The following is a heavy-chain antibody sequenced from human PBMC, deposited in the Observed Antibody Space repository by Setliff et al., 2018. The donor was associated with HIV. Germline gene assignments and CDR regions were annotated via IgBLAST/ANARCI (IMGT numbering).Heavy chain of an antibody. CDR2: IIPILGTA. V-gene: IGHV1-69*08. Sequence: ASVKVSCKASGYTFPSHTINWVRQAPGQGLDWMGRIIPILGTANYAQNFQGRLTITADKSTSTTYMELSSLRSEDTAIYYCARDRVPYSSSPSALDPWGQGTQVTVSS. CDR1: GYTFPSHT. CDR3: ARDRVPYSSSPSALDP. J-gene: IGHJ5*02. D-gene: IGHD2-2*01.